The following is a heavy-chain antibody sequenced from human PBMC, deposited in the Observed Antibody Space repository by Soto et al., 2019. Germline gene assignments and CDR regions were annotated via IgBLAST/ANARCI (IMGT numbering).Heavy chain of an antibody. V-gene: IGHV1-18*01. CDR2: ISAYNGNT. Sequence: ASVKVSCKASGDTFASFGFSWVRQAPGQGLEWLGWISAYNGNTHYAQKVRDRVTLTTDTSTNTAYMELRSLTSDDTAVYYCARDQESITDRILQYWGQGARVTVSS. D-gene: IGHD3-10*01. CDR1: GDTFASFG. CDR3: ARDQESITDRILQY. J-gene: IGHJ4*02.